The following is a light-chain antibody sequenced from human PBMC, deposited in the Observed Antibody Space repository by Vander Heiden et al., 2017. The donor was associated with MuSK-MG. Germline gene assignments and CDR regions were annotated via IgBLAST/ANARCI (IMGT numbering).Light chain of an antibody. Sequence: AIQLTQSPSSLSASVGDRVTITCRASQDISSALAWYQQKPGKAPKVLIYAASTLGSGVPLRFGGSGSGTDFTLTISSLQPEDFATYYCQQFINFPSTFGQGTKLEIK. CDR2: AAS. CDR1: QDISSA. V-gene: IGKV1D-13*01. J-gene: IGKJ2*01. CDR3: QQFINFPST.